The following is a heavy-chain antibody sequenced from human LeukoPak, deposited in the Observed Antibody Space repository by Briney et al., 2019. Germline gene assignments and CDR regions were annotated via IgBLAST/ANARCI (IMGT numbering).Heavy chain of an antibody. CDR3: AMGAGWLIDY. D-gene: IGHD2-15*01. J-gene: IGHJ4*02. Sequence: SETLSLTCTVSGGSMSGYFWSWVRQPPGKGLEFIGCIHHTGDAAYNPSLKSRVTISVDASKNQFSLKLNSVTPADTAVYYCAMGAGWLIDYWGQGSLVTVSS. V-gene: IGHV4-59*01. CDR1: GGSMSGYF. CDR2: IHHTGDA.